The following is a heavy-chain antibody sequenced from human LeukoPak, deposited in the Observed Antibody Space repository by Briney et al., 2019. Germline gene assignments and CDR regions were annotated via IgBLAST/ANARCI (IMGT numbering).Heavy chain of an antibody. CDR1: GFTVSSNY. CDR3: ARDSLRSGYLDY. CDR2: IYSGGST. V-gene: IGHV3-53*01. D-gene: IGHD3-3*01. Sequence: GGSLRLSCAASGFTVSSNYVSWVRQAPGKGLEWVSVIYSGGSTYYADSVKGRFTISRDNSKNTLYPQMNSLRAEDTAVYYCARDSLRSGYLDYWGQGTLVTVSS. J-gene: IGHJ4*02.